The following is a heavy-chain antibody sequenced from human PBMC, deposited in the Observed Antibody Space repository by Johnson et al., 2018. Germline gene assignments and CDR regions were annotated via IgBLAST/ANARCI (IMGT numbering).Heavy chain of an antibody. CDR1: EFTFGN. D-gene: IGHD2/OR15-2a*01. CDR3: AKDLKDLRFLEPSHGMDG. J-gene: IGHJ6*02. Sequence: VQLVESGGSVVQPGTSLRLCCSASEFTFGNVNWVRQAPGKGLEWVAVMSYDGTSTYYADSVRGRFFIARDNSKKTLYLKMSTVRPDDTAVYYCAKDLKDLRFLEPSHGMDGWGQGTTVIVSS. CDR2: MSYDGTST. V-gene: IGHV3-30*18.